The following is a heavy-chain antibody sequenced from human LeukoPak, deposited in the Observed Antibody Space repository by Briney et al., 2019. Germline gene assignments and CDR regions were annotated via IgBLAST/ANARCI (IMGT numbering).Heavy chain of an antibody. CDR1: GFTFSSYW. CDR3: ARDLVGVVVPAAMESDAFDI. V-gene: IGHV3-7*01. CDR2: IKQDGSEK. D-gene: IGHD2-2*01. Sequence: GGSLRPSCAASGFTFSSYWMSWVRQAPGNGLEWVANIKQDGSEKYYVDSVKGRFTISRDNAKNSLYLQMNSLRAEDTAVYYCARDLVGVVVPAAMESDAFDIWGQGTMVTVSS. J-gene: IGHJ3*02.